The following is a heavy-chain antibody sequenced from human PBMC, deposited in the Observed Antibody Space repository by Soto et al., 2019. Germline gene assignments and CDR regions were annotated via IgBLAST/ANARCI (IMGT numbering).Heavy chain of an antibody. J-gene: IGHJ4*02. D-gene: IGHD5-12*01. CDR3: ARDSVGSGYD. Sequence: PSETLSLTCAVSGGSMSSYYWSWIRQPPGKRPEWIGYIYYSGYTNYNPSLKSRVTISVDTSKNQFSLKLSSVTAADTAVYYCARDSVGSGYDWGQGTLVTVSS. CDR2: IYYSGYT. V-gene: IGHV4-59*01. CDR1: GGSMSSYY.